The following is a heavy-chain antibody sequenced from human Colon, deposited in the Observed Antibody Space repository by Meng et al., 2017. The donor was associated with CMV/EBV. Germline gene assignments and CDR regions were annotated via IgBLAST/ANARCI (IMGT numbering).Heavy chain of an antibody. V-gene: IGHV4-39*07. CDR3: ARGRGTKLLFDY. Sequence: QRQEPGPGLVKPSGTLSLTCTVSGGSISTSNYYWGWIRQPPGKGLEWIGSIYYGGKTYYNPSLESRVSISVDTSQNQFSLRLSSVTAADSAVYFCARGRGTKLLFDYWGQGTLVTVSS. J-gene: IGHJ4*02. D-gene: IGHD3-16*01. CDR1: GGSISTSNYY. CDR2: IYYGGKT.